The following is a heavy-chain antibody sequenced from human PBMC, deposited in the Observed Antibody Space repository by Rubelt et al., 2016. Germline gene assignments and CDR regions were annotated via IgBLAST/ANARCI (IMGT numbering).Heavy chain of an antibody. J-gene: IGHJ4*02. CDR3: ARRTTGAQTYFDY. Sequence: QLQLQESGPGLVKPSETLSLTCTVSGGSISSSSYSWGWIRQPPGKGLEWIGSSYYRGSTYANRSPKSELSISVDWSQNQFSLKLGSVTAADTAVYYCARRTTGAQTYFDYWGQGTLVTVSS. V-gene: IGHV4-39*01. CDR1: GGSISSSSYS. D-gene: IGHD1-1*01. CDR2: SYYRGST.